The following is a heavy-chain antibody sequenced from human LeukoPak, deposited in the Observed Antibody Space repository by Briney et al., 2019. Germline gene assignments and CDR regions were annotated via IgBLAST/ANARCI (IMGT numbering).Heavy chain of an antibody. Sequence: GGSLRLSCAASGFTFSSYAMSWVRQAPGKGLEWVAAISGSGGSTYYADSVKGRFTISRDNSKNTLYLQMNSLRAEDTAVYYCAKVGCSSTSCYTGHYYYGMDVWGQGTTVTVSS. CDR2: ISGSGGST. D-gene: IGHD2-2*02. J-gene: IGHJ6*02. CDR1: GFTFSSYA. CDR3: AKVGCSSTSCYTGHYYYGMDV. V-gene: IGHV3-23*01.